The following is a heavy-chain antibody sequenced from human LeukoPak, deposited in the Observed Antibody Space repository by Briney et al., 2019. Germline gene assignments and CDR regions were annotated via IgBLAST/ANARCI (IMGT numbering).Heavy chain of an antibody. V-gene: IGHV3-21*01. CDR1: GFTFSSYS. J-gene: IGHJ4*02. D-gene: IGHD3-9*01. Sequence: GGSLRLSCAASGFTFSSYSMNWVRQAPGKGLEWVSSISSSSSYIYYADSVKGRFTISRDNAKNSLYLQMNSLRAEDTAVYYCARVPIAELRYFDWLLYYFDYWGQGTLVTVSS. CDR2: ISSSSSYI. CDR3: ARVPIAELRYFDWLLYYFDY.